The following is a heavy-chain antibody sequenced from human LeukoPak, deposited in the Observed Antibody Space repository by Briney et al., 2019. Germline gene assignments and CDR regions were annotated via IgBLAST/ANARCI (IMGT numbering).Heavy chain of an antibody. CDR2: ISWNSGSI. V-gene: IGHV3-9*01. Sequence: PGGSLRLSCAASGFTFDDYAIHWVRQAPGKGLEWVSGISWNSGSIGYADSVKGRFTISRDNAKNSLYLQMNSLRAEDTALYYCAKGVDTAMVTPGDYWGQGTLVTVSS. CDR3: AKGVDTAMVTPGDY. D-gene: IGHD5-18*01. J-gene: IGHJ4*02. CDR1: GFTFDDYA.